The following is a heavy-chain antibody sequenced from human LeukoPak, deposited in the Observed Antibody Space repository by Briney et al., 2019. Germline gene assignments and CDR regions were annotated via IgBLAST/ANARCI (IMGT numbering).Heavy chain of an antibody. Sequence: GGSLRLSCAASGFTFSSYAMSWVRQAPGKGLEWVSVIYSGGSTYYADSVKGRFTISRDNSKNTLYLQMNSLRAEDTAVYYCAREDPRYYDSSGYQDYWGQGTLVTVSS. D-gene: IGHD3-22*01. CDR3: AREDPRYYDSSGYQDY. J-gene: IGHJ4*02. CDR2: IYSGGST. V-gene: IGHV3-66*01. CDR1: GFTFSSYA.